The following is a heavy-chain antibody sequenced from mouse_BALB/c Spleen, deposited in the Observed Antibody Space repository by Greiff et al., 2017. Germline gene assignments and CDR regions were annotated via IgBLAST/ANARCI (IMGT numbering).Heavy chain of an antibody. CDR2: ILPGSGST. CDR1: GYTFSSYW. Sequence: VQLQQSGAELMKPGASVKISCKATGYTFSSYWIEWVKQRPGHGLEWIGEILPGSGSTNYNEKFKGKATFTADTSSNTAYMQLSSLTSEDSAVYYCARGRIITTVVANFDYWGQGTTLTVSS. CDR3: ARGRIITTVVANFDY. V-gene: IGHV1-9*01. J-gene: IGHJ2*01. D-gene: IGHD1-1*01.